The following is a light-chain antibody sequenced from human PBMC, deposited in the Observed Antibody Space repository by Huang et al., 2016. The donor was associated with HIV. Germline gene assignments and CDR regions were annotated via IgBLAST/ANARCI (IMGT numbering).Light chain of an antibody. CDR1: ESLVHSDGNTY. J-gene: IGKJ1*01. Sequence: DVVMTQSPLSLPVTLGQPASISCRSGESLVHSDGNTYLNWFQQRPGQSPRRLISKVSSRDTGVPDRFSGSRSGPDFTLEISRVEAEDVGTYYCMQATHWPWTFGQGTKVEIK. CDR2: KVS. CDR3: MQATHWPWT. V-gene: IGKV2-30*02.